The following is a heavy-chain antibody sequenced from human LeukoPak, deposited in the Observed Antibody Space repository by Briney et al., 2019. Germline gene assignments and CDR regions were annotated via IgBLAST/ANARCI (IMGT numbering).Heavy chain of an antibody. V-gene: IGHV4-59*12. CDR3: ATGTYYYDSSGYYKPYYFDY. J-gene: IGHJ4*02. Sequence: SETLSLTCTVSGGSISRYYWSWIRQPPGKGLEWIGYIYYSGSTNYNPSLKSRVTISVDTSKNQFSLKLSSVTAADTAVYYCATGTYYYDSSGYYKPYYFDYWGQGTLVTVSS. D-gene: IGHD3-22*01. CDR1: GGSISRYY. CDR2: IYYSGST.